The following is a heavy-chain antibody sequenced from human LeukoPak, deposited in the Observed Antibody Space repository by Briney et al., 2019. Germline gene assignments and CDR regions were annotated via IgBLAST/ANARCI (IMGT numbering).Heavy chain of an antibody. CDR2: TYFRSKWYN. CDR1: GDSVSNKTAT. J-gene: IGHJ4*02. D-gene: IGHD6-19*01. CDR3: AREVGWTVAPHVAFDY. Sequence: SQTLSLTYAISGDSVSNKTATWNWIRQSPSRGLEWLGRTYFRSKWYNDYVESVKSRMIISPDTSKNQFSLQLNSVTPEDTAVYYCAREVGWTVAPHVAFDYWGQGTPVTVSS. V-gene: IGHV6-1*01.